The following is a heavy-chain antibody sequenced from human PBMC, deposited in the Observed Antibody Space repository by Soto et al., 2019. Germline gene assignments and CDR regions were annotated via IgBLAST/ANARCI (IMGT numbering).Heavy chain of an antibody. CDR1: GGSFSGYY. J-gene: IGHJ5*02. CDR2: INHSGST. CDR3: AIGPRFGSGTTEFDP. D-gene: IGHD3-10*01. V-gene: IGHV4-34*01. Sequence: QVQLQQWGAGLLKPSETLSLTCAVYGGSFSGYYWSWIRQPPGKGLEWIGEINHSGSTNYNPSLKSRVPISVDTSKNQFSLKLSSVTAADTAVYYCAIGPRFGSGTTEFDPWGQGTLVTVSS.